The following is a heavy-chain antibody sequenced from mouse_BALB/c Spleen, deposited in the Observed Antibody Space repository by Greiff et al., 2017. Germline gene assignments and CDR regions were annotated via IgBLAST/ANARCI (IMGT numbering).Heavy chain of an antibody. CDR1: GFNIKDTY. CDR3: ARIYYGSRYYYAMDY. Sequence: EVQLQQSGAELVKPGASVKLSCTASGFNIKDTYMHWVKQRPEQGLEWIGRIDPANGNTKYDPKFQGKATITADTSSNTAYLQLSSLTSEDTAVYYCARIYYGSRYYYAMDYWGQGTSVTVSS. J-gene: IGHJ4*01. D-gene: IGHD1-1*01. CDR2: IDPANGNT. V-gene: IGHV14-3*02.